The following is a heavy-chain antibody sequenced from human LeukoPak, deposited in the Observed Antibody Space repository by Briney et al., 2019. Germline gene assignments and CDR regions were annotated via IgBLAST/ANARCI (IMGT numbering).Heavy chain of an antibody. D-gene: IGHD2-2*01. CDR3: ETAHCTRTKCYADYCLGMDV. CDR1: EWTFICYY. V-gene: IGHV1-2*02. Sequence: AAVNVSFKSSEWTFICYYSHEVRQAAGQERDGMGLGNSKKWGTAYAQESKGRVTMTRATSISTAYMELSRLSSEDTAVYYCETAHCTRTKCYADYCLGMDVWGQGTTVTVSS. CDR2: GNSKKWGT. J-gene: IGHJ6*02.